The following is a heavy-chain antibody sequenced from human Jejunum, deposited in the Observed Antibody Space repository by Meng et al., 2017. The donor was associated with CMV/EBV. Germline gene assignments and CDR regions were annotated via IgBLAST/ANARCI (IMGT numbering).Heavy chain of an antibody. J-gene: IGHJ4*02. D-gene: IGHD2-15*01. CDR1: GYTFTSYD. CDR2: INTNTGNP. Sequence: SGYTFTSYDMNWVRQAPGQGLEWMGWINTNTGNPTYAQGFTGRFVFSLDTSVSTAYLQISSLTAEDTAVYYCARGRFCSGGSCYHDYWGQGTLVTVSS. CDR3: ARGRFCSGGSCYHDY. V-gene: IGHV7-4-1*02.